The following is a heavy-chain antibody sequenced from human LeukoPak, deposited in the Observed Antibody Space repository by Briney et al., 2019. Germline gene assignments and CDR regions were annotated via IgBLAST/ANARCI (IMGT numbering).Heavy chain of an antibody. Sequence: SETLSLTCAVYGGSFSGYYWSWIRQPPGKGLEWIGEINHSGSTNYNPSLKSRVTMSVDTSKNQFSLKLSSVTAADTAMYYCARGRKVVPKLIAAKPRNNWYFDLWGRGTLVTVSS. CDR2: INHSGST. V-gene: IGHV4-34*01. J-gene: IGHJ2*01. D-gene: IGHD6-6*01. CDR3: ARGRKVVPKLIAAKPRNNWYFDL. CDR1: GGSFSGYY.